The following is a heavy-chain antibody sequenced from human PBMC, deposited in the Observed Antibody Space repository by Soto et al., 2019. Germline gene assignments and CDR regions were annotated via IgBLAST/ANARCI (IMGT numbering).Heavy chain of an antibody. D-gene: IGHD2-15*01. CDR1: WFALSTSGVG. CDR2: IYWDDDK. V-gene: IGHV2-5*02. Sequence: QITLKEAGPTLVKPAQTLTLTCTFSWFALSTSGVGVGWIRQPPGKTLEWLALIYWDDDKRYSPSLKSRLTITKDTSKNQVVLTMTNMDPVDTATYYWAHRGVEMAPYWYFDLWGRGTLVAFAT. CDR3: AHRGVEMAPYWYFDL. J-gene: IGHJ2*01.